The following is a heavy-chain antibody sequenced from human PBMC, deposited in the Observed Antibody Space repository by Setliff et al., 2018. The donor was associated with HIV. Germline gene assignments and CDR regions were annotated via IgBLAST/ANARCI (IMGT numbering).Heavy chain of an antibody. CDR1: GGSITSGSDY. J-gene: IGHJ4*02. CDR3: ARDPHYYDSSGHYSWFYFDY. D-gene: IGHD3-22*01. V-gene: IGHV4-39*07. CDR2: IFYSGST. Sequence: SETLSLTCTVSGGSITSGSDYWSWIRQPAGEGLEWIGSIFYSGSTYYNPSLKSRVTISVDTSKNQFSLKMTSVTAADTAVYYCARDPHYYDSSGHYSWFYFDYWGQGTLVTVSS.